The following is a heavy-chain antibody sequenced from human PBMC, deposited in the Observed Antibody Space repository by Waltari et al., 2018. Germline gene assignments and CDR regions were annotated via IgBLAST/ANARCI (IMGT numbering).Heavy chain of an antibody. D-gene: IGHD6-19*01. J-gene: IGHJ4*02. CDR3: ARARVAVAGTESFDY. V-gene: IGHV1-2*02. CDR2: INPNSGGT. Sequence: QVQLVQSGAEVKKPGASVTVSCKASGYTFTGYYMHWVRQAPGQGLEWMGGINPNSGGTNYAQQVQGRVTMTRDTSISPAYMELSRLRSDDTAVYYCARARVAVAGTESFDYWGQGTLVTVSS. CDR1: GYTFTGYY.